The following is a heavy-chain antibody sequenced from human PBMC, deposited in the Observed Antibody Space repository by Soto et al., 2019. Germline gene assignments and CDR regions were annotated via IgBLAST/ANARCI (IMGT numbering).Heavy chain of an antibody. CDR2: KNPNTGNI. CDR3: AREGVVVENWCAP. CDR1: GYTFGDYA. Sequence: ASVKVCCKASGYTFGDYAPHWVRQAPGQELEWVGWKNPNTGNIKPSHKFEDRDSITRDTATSTAYMELRGLRSEDTAVYFCAREGVVVENWCAPWGQGTLVTVS. V-gene: IGHV1-3*01. J-gene: IGHJ5*02. D-gene: IGHD3-22*01.